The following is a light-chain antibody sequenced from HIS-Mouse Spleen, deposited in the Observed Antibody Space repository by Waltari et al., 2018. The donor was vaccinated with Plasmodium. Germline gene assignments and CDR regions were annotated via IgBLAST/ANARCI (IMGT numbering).Light chain of an antibody. CDR3: QQRSNWPLT. V-gene: IGKV3-11*01. Sequence: EIVLPQPPATLSSSPAESATIYRRASQSVSSYLAWYQQKTGQAPRILIYDASNRATGIPARFSGSGSGTDFTLTISSLEPEDFAVYYCQQRSNWPLTFGGGTKVEIK. CDR2: DAS. J-gene: IGKJ4*01. CDR1: QSVSSY.